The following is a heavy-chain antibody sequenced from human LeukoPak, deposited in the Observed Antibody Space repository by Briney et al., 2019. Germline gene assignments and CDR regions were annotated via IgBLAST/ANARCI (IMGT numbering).Heavy chain of an antibody. Sequence: SETLSLTCTVSGGSISSSSYYWGWIRQPPGKGLEWIGSMYYSGSTYYNPSLKSRVTISVDTSKNQFSLKLSSVTAADTAVYYCARPSYDILTGYFYYFDYWGQGTLVTVSS. D-gene: IGHD3-9*01. V-gene: IGHV4-39*01. CDR2: MYYSGST. J-gene: IGHJ4*02. CDR3: ARPSYDILTGYFYYFDY. CDR1: GGSISSSSYY.